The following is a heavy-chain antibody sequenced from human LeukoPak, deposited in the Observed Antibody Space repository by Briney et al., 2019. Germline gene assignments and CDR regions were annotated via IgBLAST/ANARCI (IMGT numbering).Heavy chain of an antibody. J-gene: IGHJ1*01. D-gene: IGHD3-22*01. CDR1: GFTFSSYG. CDR3: ARGSGYHIH. Sequence: GGSLRLSCAASGFTFSSYGMHWVRQAPGKGLEWVAVISYDGSNKYYADSVKGRFTISRDNAKNSLYLQMNSLRAEDTAVYYCARGSGYHIHWGQGTLVTVSS. V-gene: IGHV3-30*03. CDR2: ISYDGSNK.